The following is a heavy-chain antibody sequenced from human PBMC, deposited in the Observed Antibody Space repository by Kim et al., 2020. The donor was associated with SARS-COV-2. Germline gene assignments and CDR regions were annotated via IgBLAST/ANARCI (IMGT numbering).Heavy chain of an antibody. CDR1: GGSISSGGYY. CDR3: ARGKQWPLDYYYYGMDV. J-gene: IGHJ6*02. V-gene: IGHV4-31*03. CDR2: IYYSGST. D-gene: IGHD6-19*01. Sequence: SETLSLTCTVSGGSISSGGYYWSWIRQHPGKGLEWIGYIYYSGSTYYNPSLKSRVTISVDTSKNQFSLKLSSVTAADTAVYYCARGKQWPLDYYYYGMDVWGQGTTVTVSS.